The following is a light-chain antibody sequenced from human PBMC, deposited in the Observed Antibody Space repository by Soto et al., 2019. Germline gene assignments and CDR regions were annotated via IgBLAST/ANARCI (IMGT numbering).Light chain of an antibody. CDR3: CSYASSSTYWV. CDR2: EDS. V-gene: IGLV2-23*01. CDR1: SSDAGSYNF. J-gene: IGLJ3*02. Sequence: QPASVSGSPGQSITISCTGTSSDAGSYNFVSWYQQHPGKAPKVMIYEDSKRPSGVSNRFSGSKSGNTASLTISGLQAEDEADYYCCSYASSSTYWVFGGGTKLTVL.